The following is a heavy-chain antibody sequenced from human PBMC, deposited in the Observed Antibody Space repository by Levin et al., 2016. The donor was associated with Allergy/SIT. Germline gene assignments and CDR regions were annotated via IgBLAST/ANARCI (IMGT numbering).Heavy chain of an antibody. D-gene: IGHD3-16*01. CDR3: ARAFIEEGETFDY. Sequence: WVRQAPGQGLEWMGWMDPNSGNTGYAQKFQGRVTMTRDTSTSTVYMELSSLRSEDTAVYYCARAFIEEGETFDYWGQGTLVTVSS. CDR2: MDPNSGNT. V-gene: IGHV1-8*01. J-gene: IGHJ4*02.